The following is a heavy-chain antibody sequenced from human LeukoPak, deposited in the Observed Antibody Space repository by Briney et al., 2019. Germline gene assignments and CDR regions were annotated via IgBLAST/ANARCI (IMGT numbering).Heavy chain of an antibody. V-gene: IGHV1-18*01. CDR1: GYTFTSYG. Sequence: ASVKVSCKASGYTFTSYGISWVRQAPGQGLEWMGWISAYNGNTNYAQKLQGRVTMTTDTSTSTAYMELRSLRSDDTAVYYCARDSGAYSYGPTFDYWGQGTLVTVSS. D-gene: IGHD5-18*01. CDR3: ARDSGAYSYGPTFDY. J-gene: IGHJ4*02. CDR2: ISAYNGNT.